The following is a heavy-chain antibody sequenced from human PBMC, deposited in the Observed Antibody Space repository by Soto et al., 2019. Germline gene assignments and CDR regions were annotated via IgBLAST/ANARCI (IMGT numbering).Heavy chain of an antibody. CDR3: ATLNSFGSDY. J-gene: IGHJ4*02. D-gene: IGHD5-18*01. V-gene: IGHV3-74*01. Sequence: PGGSLRLSCAACGFTFSNFWMHWVRQAPGKGLVWVSRIYSDGSGTTYADSVKGRFTISRDNAKSTLYLQMNSLRAEDTAVYYCATLNSFGSDYWGRGTLVTVSS. CDR1: GFTFSNFW. CDR2: IYSDGSGT.